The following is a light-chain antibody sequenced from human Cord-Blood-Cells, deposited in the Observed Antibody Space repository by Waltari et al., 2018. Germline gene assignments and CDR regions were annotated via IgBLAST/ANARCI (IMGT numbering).Light chain of an antibody. CDR1: QSVRSSY. J-gene: IGKJ4*01. V-gene: IGKV3-20*01. CDR2: VAS. Sequence: EIVLTQAPGTPSLSPGERATPSCRDSQSVRSSYLAWYQQKPGQAPRLLIYVASSRATGIPDRFSGSGSGADCTLPISRLEPEDVAVYYCHQYGSLLTFGGGTKVEIK. CDR3: HQYGSLLT.